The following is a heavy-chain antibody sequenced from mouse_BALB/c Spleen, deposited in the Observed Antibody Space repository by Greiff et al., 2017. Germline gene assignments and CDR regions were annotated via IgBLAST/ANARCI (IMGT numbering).Heavy chain of an antibody. J-gene: IGHJ2*01. CDR3: ARGPGYYGVYDLDY. CDR2: IWAGGST. V-gene: IGHV2-9*02. CDR1: GFSLTSYG. Sequence: QVQLQESGPGLVAPSQSLSITCTASGFSLTSYGVHWVRQPPGKGLEWLGVIWAGGSTNYNSALMSRLSISKDNSKTQVFLKMNSLQTDDTDMYYCARGPGYYGVYDLDYWGQGTTLTVSS. D-gene: IGHD1-1*01.